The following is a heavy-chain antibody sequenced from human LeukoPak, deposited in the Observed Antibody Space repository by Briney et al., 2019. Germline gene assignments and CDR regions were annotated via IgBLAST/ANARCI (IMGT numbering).Heavy chain of an antibody. Sequence: PSETLSLTCTVSGGSISSGGYYWSWIRQPPGKGLEWIGYIYHSGSTYYNPSLKSRVTISVDRSKNQFSLKLSSVTAADTAVYYCARLSGNWHKNYYYYMDVWGKGTTVTVSS. D-gene: IGHD1/OR15-1a*01. CDR3: ARLSGNWHKNYYYYMDV. V-gene: IGHV4-30-2*01. J-gene: IGHJ6*03. CDR1: GGSISSGGYY. CDR2: IYHSGST.